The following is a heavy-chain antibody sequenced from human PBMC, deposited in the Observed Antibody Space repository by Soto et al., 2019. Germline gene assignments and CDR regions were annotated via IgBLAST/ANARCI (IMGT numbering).Heavy chain of an antibody. J-gene: IGHJ6*02. V-gene: IGHV4-34*01. Sequence: SETLFLTCAVYGGSFSGYYWSWIRQPPGKGLEWIGEINHSGSTNYNPSLKSRVTISVDTSKNQFSLKLSSVTAADTAVYYCARAGRGAYFSGYYVPPYYYGMDVWGQGTTVTVSS. CDR3: ARAGRGAYFSGYYVPPYYYGMDV. CDR2: INHSGST. CDR1: GGSFSGYY. D-gene: IGHD5-12*01.